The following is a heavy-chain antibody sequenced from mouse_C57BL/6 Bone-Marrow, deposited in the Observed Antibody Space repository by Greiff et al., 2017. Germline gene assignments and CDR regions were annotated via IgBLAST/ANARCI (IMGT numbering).Heavy chain of an antibody. Sequence: QVQLQQPGAELVKPGASVKMSCKASGYTFTSYGITWVKQRPGQGLEWIGDSYPGSGSTNYNEKFKSKATLTVDTSSSTAYMQLSSLTSEDSAVYYCARPYYSNYWYFDVWGTGTTVTVSS. CDR3: ARPYYSNYWYFDV. CDR2: SYPGSGST. V-gene: IGHV1-55*01. CDR1: GYTFTSYG. D-gene: IGHD2-5*01. J-gene: IGHJ1*03.